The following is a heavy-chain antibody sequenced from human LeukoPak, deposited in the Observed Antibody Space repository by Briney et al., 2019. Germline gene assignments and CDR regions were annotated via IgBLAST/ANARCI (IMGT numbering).Heavy chain of an antibody. V-gene: IGHV4-59*01. CDR3: ARGLVGATYYYYYMDV. Sequence: PSETLSLTCTVSGGSISSYYWSWIRQPPGKGLEWIGYIYYSGSTNYNPSLKSRVTISVDTSKNQFSLKLSSVTAADTAVYYCARGLVGATYYYYYMDVWGKRTTVTVSS. D-gene: IGHD1-26*01. J-gene: IGHJ6*03. CDR2: IYYSGST. CDR1: GGSISSYY.